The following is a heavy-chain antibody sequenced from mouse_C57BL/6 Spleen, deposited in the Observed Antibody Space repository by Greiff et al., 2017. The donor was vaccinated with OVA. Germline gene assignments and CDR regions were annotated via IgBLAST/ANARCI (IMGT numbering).Heavy chain of an antibody. CDR1: GFTFSDYY. V-gene: IGHV5-16*01. J-gene: IGHJ3*01. Sequence: EVKVVESAGGLVQPGSSMKLSCTASGFTFSDYYMAWVRQVPEKGLEWVANINYDGSSTYYLDSLKSRFIISRDNAKNILYLQMSSLKSEDTATYYCARDDSSGLAYWGQGTLVTVSA. CDR2: INYDGSST. D-gene: IGHD3-2*02. CDR3: ARDDSSGLAY.